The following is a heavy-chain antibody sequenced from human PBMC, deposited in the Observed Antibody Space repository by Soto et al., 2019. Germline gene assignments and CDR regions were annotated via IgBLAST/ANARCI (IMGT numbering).Heavy chain of an antibody. CDR3: ARGMAVFGVVISTTYGMDV. CDR2: ISYDGSNK. CDR1: GFTFSSYA. Sequence: LRLSCAASGFTFSSYAMHWVRQAPGKGLEWVAVISYDGSNKYYADSVKGRFTISRDNSKNTLYLQMNSLRAEDTAVYYCARGMAVFGVVISTTYGMDVWGQGTTVTVSS. V-gene: IGHV3-30-3*01. D-gene: IGHD3-3*01. J-gene: IGHJ6*02.